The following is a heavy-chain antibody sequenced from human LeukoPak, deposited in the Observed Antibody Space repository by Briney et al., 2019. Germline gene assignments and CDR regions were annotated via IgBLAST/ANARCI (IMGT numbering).Heavy chain of an antibody. D-gene: IGHD4-17*01. Sequence: PSETLSLTCTVSGGSISSGDYYWSWIRQPPGKDLEWIGYIYYSGSTYYNPSLKSRVTISVDTSKNQFSLKLSSVTAADTAVYYCARHINGDYDGRWAFDIWGQGTMVTVSS. J-gene: IGHJ3*02. CDR3: ARHINGDYDGRWAFDI. CDR1: GGSISSGDYY. V-gene: IGHV4-30-4*08. CDR2: IYYSGST.